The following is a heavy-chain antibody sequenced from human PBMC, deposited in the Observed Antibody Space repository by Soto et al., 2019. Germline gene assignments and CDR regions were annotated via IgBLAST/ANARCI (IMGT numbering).Heavy chain of an antibody. J-gene: IGHJ4*02. V-gene: IGHV1-18*01. CDR2: IGPSSGNT. Sequence: ASVKVSCKASGYTFASYTVSWVRQAPGQGLEWVGWIGPSSGNTDSARNLQGRVTMTTDTSTSTAYMELRSLRSDDTAVYYCARDTGNFFDYWGQGTLVTVSS. CDR1: GYTFASYT. CDR3: ARDTGNFFDY.